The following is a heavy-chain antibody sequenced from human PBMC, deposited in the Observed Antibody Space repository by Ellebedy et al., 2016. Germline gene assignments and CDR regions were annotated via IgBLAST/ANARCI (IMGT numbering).Heavy chain of an antibody. J-gene: IGHJ6*03. Sequence: SVKVSXXASGGTFGNYAITWVRQAPEQGLEWMGGVIPIFDTTNYAQKFQGRVTTTADESTGTAYMELRSLRPDDTALYYCARASLTGTTGGSYYYYMDVWGTGTTVTVSS. CDR1: GGTFGNYA. V-gene: IGHV1-69*13. D-gene: IGHD1-7*01. CDR2: VIPIFDTT. CDR3: ARASLTGTTGGSYYYYMDV.